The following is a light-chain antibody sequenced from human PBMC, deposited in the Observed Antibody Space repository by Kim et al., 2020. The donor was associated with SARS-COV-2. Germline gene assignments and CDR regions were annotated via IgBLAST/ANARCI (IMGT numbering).Light chain of an antibody. V-gene: IGLV3-1*01. CDR1: KLGDKY. J-gene: IGLJ3*02. Sequence: SYELTQPPSVSVSPGQTASITCSGDKLGDKYACWYQQKPGQSPVLVIYQDSKRPSGIPERFSGSNSGNTATLNISGTQAMDEADYYCQAWDSSTRVFGGGTQLTVL. CDR3: QAWDSSTRV. CDR2: QDS.